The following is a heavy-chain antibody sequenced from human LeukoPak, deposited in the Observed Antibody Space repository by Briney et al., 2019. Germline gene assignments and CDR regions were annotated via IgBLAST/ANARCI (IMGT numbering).Heavy chain of an antibody. CDR2: IYYSGST. CDR3: ARGLPYYDSRAYYFDY. J-gene: IGHJ4*02. D-gene: IGHD3-22*01. V-gene: IGHV4-59*01. Sequence: SETLSLTCTVSGGSISSYYWSWIRQPPGKGLEWIGYIYYSGSTNYNPSLKSRVTISVDTSKNQFSLKLSSVTAADTAVYYCARGLPYYDSRAYYFDYWGQGTLVTVSS. CDR1: GGSISSYY.